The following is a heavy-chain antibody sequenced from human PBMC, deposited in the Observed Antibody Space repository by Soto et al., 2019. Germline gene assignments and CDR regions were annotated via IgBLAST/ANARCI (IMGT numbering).Heavy chain of an antibody. V-gene: IGHV3-30-3*01. D-gene: IGHD2-15*01. CDR1: GFTFSSYA. J-gene: IGHJ4*02. Sequence: PGGSLRLSCAASGFTFSSYAMHWVRQAPGKGLEWVAVISYDGSNKYYADSVKGRFTISRDNSKNTLYLQMNSLRAEDTAVYYCAREGYCSGGGCSPEIDYWGQGTLVTVSS. CDR3: AREGYCSGGGCSPEIDY. CDR2: ISYDGSNK.